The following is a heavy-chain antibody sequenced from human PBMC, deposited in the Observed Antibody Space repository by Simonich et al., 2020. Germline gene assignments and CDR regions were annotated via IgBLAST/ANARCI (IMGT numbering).Heavy chain of an antibody. Sequence: EVQLVESGGGLVKPGGSLRLSCAASGVTFSSYSMNWVPQAPGKGVVWLLSLMSSSWYRYYADSYRGRYTISRDNAKNSLYLQMNSLRAEDTAVYYCARKRFLEWFFDYWGQGTLVTVSS. CDR3: ARKRFLEWFFDY. CDR1: GVTFSSYS. J-gene: IGHJ4*02. V-gene: IGHV3-21*01. CDR2: LMSSSWYR. D-gene: IGHD3-3*01.